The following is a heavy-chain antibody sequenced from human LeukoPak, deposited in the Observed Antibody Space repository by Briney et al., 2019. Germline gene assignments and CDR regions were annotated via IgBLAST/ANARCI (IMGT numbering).Heavy chain of an antibody. CDR2: MYYSGST. CDR1: GASISTYF. D-gene: IGHD3-3*01. Sequence: PSETLSLTCAVSGASISTYFWSWLRQPPGKGLEWIGYMYYSGSTKYNPSLSSRATISGDTSKNQFSLKLTSMTAADTAVYYCARIPALRFLDRYFDSWGQGTLVTVSS. V-gene: IGHV4-59*01. CDR3: ARIPALRFLDRYFDS. J-gene: IGHJ4*02.